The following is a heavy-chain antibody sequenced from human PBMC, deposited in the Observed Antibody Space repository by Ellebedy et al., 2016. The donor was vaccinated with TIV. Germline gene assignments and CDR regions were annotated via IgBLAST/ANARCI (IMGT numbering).Heavy chain of an antibody. V-gene: IGHV5-51*01. D-gene: IGHD2-15*01. CDR3: VRKHTRWFDP. J-gene: IGHJ5*02. CDR2: SYPCDSDA. Sequence: GESLKISCQGSGYSFSDYWIGWVRQMPGKGLEWMGFSYPCDSDATYNPSFQGHVTISVDKSINTAYLQWHSLQASDTAIYFCVRKHTRWFDPWGQGTLVSVSS. CDR1: GYSFSDYW.